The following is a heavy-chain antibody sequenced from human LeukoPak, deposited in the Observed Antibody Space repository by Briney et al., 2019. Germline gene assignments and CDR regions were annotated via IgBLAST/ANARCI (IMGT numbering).Heavy chain of an antibody. CDR3: ARVDPYCSSTSCSFDY. J-gene: IGHJ4*02. D-gene: IGHD2-2*01. Sequence: SETLSLTCAVSGGSISSGSYYWSWIRQPAGKGLEWIGRIYTSGSTNYNPALKSRVTISVNTSKNQYSLKLSPVPAADTAVYYCARVDPYCSSTSCSFDYWGQGTLVTVSS. CDR2: IYTSGST. V-gene: IGHV4-61*02. CDR1: GGSISSGSYY.